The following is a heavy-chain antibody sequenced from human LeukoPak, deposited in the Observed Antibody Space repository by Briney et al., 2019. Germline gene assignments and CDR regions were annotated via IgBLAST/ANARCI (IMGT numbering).Heavy chain of an antibody. V-gene: IGHV3-33*01. CDR2: IWYDGGNK. D-gene: IGHD5-18*01. Sequence: PGGSLRLSCAASGFTFSSYGMHWVRQAPGKGLEWVAVIWYDGGNKYYADSVKGRFTISRDNSKNTLYLQMNSLRAEDTAVYYCAMWIQVWKFDYWGQGTLVTVSS. CDR1: GFTFSSYG. J-gene: IGHJ4*02. CDR3: AMWIQVWKFDY.